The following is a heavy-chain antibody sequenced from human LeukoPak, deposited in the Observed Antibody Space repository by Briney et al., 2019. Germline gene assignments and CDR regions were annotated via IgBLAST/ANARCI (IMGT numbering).Heavy chain of an antibody. D-gene: IGHD6-6*01. CDR1: GFTFSSYS. Sequence: PGGSLRLSCAASGFTFSSYSMNWVRQAPGKGLEWVSSISSSSNYIYYADSVKGRFTISRHNAKNSLYLQMNSLRAEDTSVYYCAKDSDSSSPDYYYYYYMDVWGKGTTVTVSS. J-gene: IGHJ6*03. CDR2: ISSSSNYI. CDR3: AKDSDSSSPDYYYYYYMDV. V-gene: IGHV3-21*01.